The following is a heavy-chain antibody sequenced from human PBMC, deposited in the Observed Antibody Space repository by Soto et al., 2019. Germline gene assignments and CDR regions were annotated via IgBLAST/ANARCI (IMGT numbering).Heavy chain of an antibody. V-gene: IGHV2-5*02. CDR1: GFSLSTGGVA. CDR3: AHSQRGPRDF. CDR2: IYWDDDK. Sequence: SGPTLVNPTQTLTLTCTFSGFSLSTGGVAVAWIRQPPGEALEWLALIYWDDDKRYNPSLKSRLTITKDTSKDQVVLTVTNMDPLDTATYFCAHSQRGPRDFWGQGILVTVSS. D-gene: IGHD5-12*01. J-gene: IGHJ4*02.